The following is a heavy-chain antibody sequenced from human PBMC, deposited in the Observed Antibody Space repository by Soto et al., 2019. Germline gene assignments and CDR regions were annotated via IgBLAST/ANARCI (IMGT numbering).Heavy chain of an antibody. D-gene: IGHD1-7*01. V-gene: IGHV3-23*01. CDR2: ITGSGGST. CDR1: GFTFSSYA. J-gene: IGHJ3*02. Sequence: GGSLRLSCAAAGFTFSSYAMTWVRQTPGKGLGWVSTITGSGGSTYYADSVKGRFTISRDNSKNTLYLQMNSLRAEDTAVYYCAKDRTTMYDGFDNWGQGTMVTVSS. CDR3: AKDRTTMYDGFDN.